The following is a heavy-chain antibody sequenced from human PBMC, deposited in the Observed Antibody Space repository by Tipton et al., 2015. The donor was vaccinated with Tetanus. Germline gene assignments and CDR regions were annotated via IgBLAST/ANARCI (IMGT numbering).Heavy chain of an antibody. CDR3: AGVTAQRTELYFEH. V-gene: IGHV4-30-2*02. Sequence: TLSLTCTVSGDSISRGGYFWNWIRHRPGKGPEWVGYIYYSGDTYYNPSLKSRVTISMDRSENQISLKMTSVTAADTAVYYCAGVTAQRTELYFEHWGQGTQVTVSS. J-gene: IGHJ1*01. D-gene: IGHD2-8*02. CDR2: IYYSGDT. CDR1: GDSISRGGYF.